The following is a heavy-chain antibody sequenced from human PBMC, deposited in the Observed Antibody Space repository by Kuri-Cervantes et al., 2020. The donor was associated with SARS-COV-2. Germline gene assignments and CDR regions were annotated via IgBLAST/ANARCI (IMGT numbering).Heavy chain of an antibody. CDR2: IYYSGST. J-gene: IGHJ6*03. CDR1: GGSISSYY. V-gene: IGHV4-59*12. D-gene: IGHD2-2*01. CDR3: ARGLYCSSTSCYRKTDYYYYMDV. Sequence: SETLSLTCTVSGGSISSYYWSWIRQPPGKGLEWIGYIYYSGSTNYNPSLKSRVTISVDTSKNQFSLELSSVTAADTAVYYCARGLYCSSTSCYRKTDYYYYMDVWGKGTTVTVSS.